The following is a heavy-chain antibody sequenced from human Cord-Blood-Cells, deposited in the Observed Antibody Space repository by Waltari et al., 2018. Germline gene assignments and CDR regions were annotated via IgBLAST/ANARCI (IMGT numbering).Heavy chain of an antibody. Sequence: EVQLVESGGGLVQPGGSLRLSCAASGFTFSSYWMSWVRQAPGTGLEWVANIKHDGSEKYYVDSVKGRFTISRDNAKNSLYLQMNSLRAEDTAVDYCARDRGVPAALDVWGQGTTVTVSS. CDR3: ARDRGVPAALDV. J-gene: IGHJ6*02. D-gene: IGHD2-2*01. CDR2: IKHDGSEK. CDR1: GFTFSSYW. V-gene: IGHV3-7*01.